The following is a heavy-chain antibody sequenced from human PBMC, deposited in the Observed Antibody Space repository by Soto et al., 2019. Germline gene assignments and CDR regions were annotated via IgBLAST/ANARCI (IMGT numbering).Heavy chain of an antibody. CDR2: INPSGGST. J-gene: IGHJ6*02. D-gene: IGHD6-19*01. CDR3: ARDRAVAGTRRLGYYYGMDV. V-gene: IGHV1-46*01. CDR1: GGTFTGYY. Sequence: ASVKVSCKASGGTFTGYYMHWVRQAPGQGLEWMGIINPSGGSTSYAQKFQGRVTMTRDTSTSTVYMELSSLRSEDTAVYYCARDRAVAGTRRLGYYYGMDVWGQGTTVTVSS.